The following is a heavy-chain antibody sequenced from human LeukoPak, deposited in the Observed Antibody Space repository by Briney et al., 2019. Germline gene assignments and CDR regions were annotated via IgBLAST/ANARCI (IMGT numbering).Heavy chain of an antibody. J-gene: IGHJ4*02. CDR3: AREEGGSYSFDY. V-gene: IGHV1-69*05. CDR2: IIPIFGTA. CDR1: GGTFSSYA. Sequence: SVNVSCKASGGTFSSYAISWVRQAPGQGLEWMGGIIPIFGTANYAQKFQGRVTITTDESTSTAYMELSSLRSEDTAVYYCAREEGGSYSFDYWGQGTLVTVSS. D-gene: IGHD1-26*01.